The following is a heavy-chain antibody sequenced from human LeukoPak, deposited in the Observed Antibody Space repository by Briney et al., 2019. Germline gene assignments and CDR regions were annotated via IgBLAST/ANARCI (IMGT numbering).Heavy chain of an antibody. CDR2: IYYSGST. V-gene: IGHV4-39*01. D-gene: IGHD6-19*01. CDR1: GGSISSSSYY. J-gene: IGHJ4*02. Sequence: SETLSLTCTVSGGSISSSSYYWGWIRPPPGKGLEWIGSIYYSGSTYYNPSLKSRVTISVDTSKNQFSLKLSSVTAADPAVYYCARPYSSGARVDYWGQGTLVTVSS. CDR3: ARPYSSGARVDY.